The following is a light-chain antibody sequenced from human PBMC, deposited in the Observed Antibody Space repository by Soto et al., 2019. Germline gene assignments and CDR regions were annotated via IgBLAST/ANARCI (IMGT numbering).Light chain of an antibody. CDR3: SSYTSSSTLVV. Sequence: QSALTQPASVSGSPGQSITISCTGTSSDVGGYNYVSWYQHHPGKAPKLMICEVNNRPSGVSNRFSGSKSGNTASLTISGLQAEDEADYYCSSYTSSSTLVVFGGGPKLTVL. CDR1: SSDVGGYNY. J-gene: IGLJ2*01. CDR2: EVN. V-gene: IGLV2-14*01.